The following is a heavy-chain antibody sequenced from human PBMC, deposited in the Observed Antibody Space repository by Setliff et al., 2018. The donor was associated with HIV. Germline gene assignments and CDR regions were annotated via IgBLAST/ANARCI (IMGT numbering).Heavy chain of an antibody. Sequence: PGGSLRLSCAASGFTFGNYAMSWVRQAPGKGLEWVSGISGSGGSTYYADSVKGRFTISRDNSKNTLYLQMNSLRAEDTAVYYCARDHRPYFYERSGFSNWGQGTLVTVSS. V-gene: IGHV3-23*01. CDR2: ISGSGGST. CDR1: GFTFGNYA. CDR3: ARDHRPYFYERSGFSN. J-gene: IGHJ4*02. D-gene: IGHD3-22*01.